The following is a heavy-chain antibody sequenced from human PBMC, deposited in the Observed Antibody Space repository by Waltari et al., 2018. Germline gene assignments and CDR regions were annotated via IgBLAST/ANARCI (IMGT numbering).Heavy chain of an antibody. CDR1: GFTFEDHG. CDR2: SNWNGGST. V-gene: IGHV3-20*04. Sequence: EVQLVESVGGVRRPGGYLGLSCAAPGFTFEDHGMRWVRQAPGKGLEWGSSSNWNGGSTCYADSVRGRFTISRDNAKNSLYLQMNSLRADDTALYYCAREKLMGEYIDYWGQGTLVTVSS. D-gene: IGHD2-15*01. CDR3: AREKLMGEYIDY. J-gene: IGHJ4*02.